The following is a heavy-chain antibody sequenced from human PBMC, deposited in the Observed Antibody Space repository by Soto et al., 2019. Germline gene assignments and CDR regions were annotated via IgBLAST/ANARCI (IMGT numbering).Heavy chain of an antibody. J-gene: IGHJ4*02. D-gene: IGHD6-19*01. CDR1: GGSISSSNW. CDR2: IYHSGST. V-gene: IGHV4-4*02. CDR3: ARAPRAVAGTPYLDY. Sequence: PSETLSLTCAVSGGSISSSNWWSWVRQPPGKGLEWIGEIYHSGSTNYNPSLKSRVTISVDKSKNQFSLKLSSVTAADTAVYYCARAPRAVAGTPYLDYWGQGTLVTVS.